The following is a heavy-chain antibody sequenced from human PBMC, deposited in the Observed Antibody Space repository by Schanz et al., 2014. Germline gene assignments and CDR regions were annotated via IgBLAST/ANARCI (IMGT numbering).Heavy chain of an antibody. V-gene: IGHV1-18*01. J-gene: IGHJ6*02. Sequence: QLQLVQSGDEVKKPGASVKVSCKTSGYTFSDYGITWVRQAPGQGLEWMGWITAYNGDTNYALKLQGRLTMTTDTSTSTAYMELRNLRSDDTAVYYCARAKRFGDMDVWGQGTTVTVSS. CDR3: ARAKRFGDMDV. D-gene: IGHD3-10*01. CDR1: GYTFSDYG. CDR2: ITAYNGDT.